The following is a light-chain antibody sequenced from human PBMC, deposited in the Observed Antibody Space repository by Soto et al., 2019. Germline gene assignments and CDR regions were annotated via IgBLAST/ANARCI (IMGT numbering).Light chain of an antibody. Sequence: DIVMTQSPDSLAVSLGERATVNCKSSQSLLYSSNIKNSLAWYQQKPGQPPKLLIYWASTRESGVPDRFSGSGSGTDFTLTISSLQAEDVAVYYCQQYYSTPFTFGQGTRLEIK. V-gene: IGKV4-1*01. J-gene: IGKJ5*01. CDR3: QQYYSTPFT. CDR2: WAS. CDR1: QSLLYSSNIKNS.